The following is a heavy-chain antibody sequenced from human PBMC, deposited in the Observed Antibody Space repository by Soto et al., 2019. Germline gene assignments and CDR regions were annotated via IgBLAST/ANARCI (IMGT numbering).Heavy chain of an antibody. Sequence: PSETLSLTCTVSGGSISSYYWSWIRQPPGKGLEWIGYIYYSGSINYNPSLKSRVTISVDRSKNQFSLKLSSVTAADTAVYYCARHFSVDYFDYWGQGALVTVSS. CDR3: ARHFSVDYFDY. CDR2: IYYSGSI. CDR1: GGSISSYY. V-gene: IGHV4-59*08. J-gene: IGHJ4*02.